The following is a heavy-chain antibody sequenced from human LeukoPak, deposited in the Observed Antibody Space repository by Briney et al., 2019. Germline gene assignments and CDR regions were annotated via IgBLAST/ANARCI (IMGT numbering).Heavy chain of an antibody. CDR3: ARLATYYDILTGYYTLYYFDY. V-gene: IGHV3-74*01. D-gene: IGHD3-9*01. CDR2: INSDGSST. CDR1: GFTFSSYW. Sequence: GGSLRLSCAASGFTFSSYWMHWVRQAPGKGLVWVSRINSDGSSTSYADSVKGRFTISRDNAKNALYLQMNSLRAADTAVYYCARLATYYDILTGYYTLYYFDYWGQGTLVTVSS. J-gene: IGHJ4*02.